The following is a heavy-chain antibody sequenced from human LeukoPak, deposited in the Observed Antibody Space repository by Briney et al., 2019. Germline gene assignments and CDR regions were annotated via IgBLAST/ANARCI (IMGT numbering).Heavy chain of an antibody. CDR3: ARDRGADMCYYDSSGYYHEQDFNWFDP. CDR2: ISAYNGNT. D-gene: IGHD3-22*01. Sequence: ASVKGSCKASGDTFTSYGISWVRQAPGQRLEWMGWISAYNGNTNYAQKLQCRVNMNTDTATRTAYMELRSLRSDDTAVYYWARDRGADMCYYDSSGYYHEQDFNWFDPWGQGTLVTVPS. V-gene: IGHV1-18*01. J-gene: IGHJ5*02. CDR1: GDTFTSYG.